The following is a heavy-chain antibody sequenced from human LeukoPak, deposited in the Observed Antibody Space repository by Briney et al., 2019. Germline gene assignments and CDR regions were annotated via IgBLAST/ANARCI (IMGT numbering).Heavy chain of an antibody. J-gene: IGHJ4*02. CDR1: GFTFSDSA. V-gene: IGHV3-33*08. CDR2: IWYDGSNT. CDR3: ASRDYFDY. Sequence: PGGSLRLSCAASGFTFSDSAMTWVRQAPGKGLEWVAMIWYDGSNTYYADSVKGRFTISRDNSKNTLFLQMDSLRAEDTAVYYCASRDYFDYWGQGTLVTVSS.